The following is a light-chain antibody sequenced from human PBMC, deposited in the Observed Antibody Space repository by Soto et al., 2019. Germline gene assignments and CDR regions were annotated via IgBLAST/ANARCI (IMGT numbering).Light chain of an antibody. CDR1: SNDVGAYNY. CDR3: SSYTSTSTVVV. Sequence: QSALTQAASVSGFPGQSITISCTGTSNDVGAYNYVSWYQQHPGKAPKLMIYEVSSRPSGVSNRFSGSKSGNTASLTISGLQAEDEADYYCSSYTSTSTVVVFGGGTKLTVL. V-gene: IGLV2-14*01. CDR2: EVS. J-gene: IGLJ3*02.